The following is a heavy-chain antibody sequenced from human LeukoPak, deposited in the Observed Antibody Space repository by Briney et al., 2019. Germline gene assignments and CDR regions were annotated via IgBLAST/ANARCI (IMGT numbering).Heavy chain of an antibody. V-gene: IGHV3-23*01. Sequence: ETLSLTCAVYGGSFSGYYWSWVRQAPGKGLEWVSAISGSGGSTYYADSVKGRFTISRDNSKNTLYLQMNSLRAEDTAVYYCAKWDTYYDSSGYYFYWGQGTLVTVSS. D-gene: IGHD3-22*01. CDR1: GGSFSGYY. CDR3: AKWDTYYDSSGYYFY. CDR2: ISGSGGST. J-gene: IGHJ4*02.